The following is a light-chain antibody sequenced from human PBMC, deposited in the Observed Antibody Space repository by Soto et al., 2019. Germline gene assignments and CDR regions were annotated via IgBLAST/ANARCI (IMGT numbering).Light chain of an antibody. Sequence: EIVMTQSPATLSVSAGERATLSCRASQSVSSNLAWYQQKPGQAPRLLIHGASTRATGIPARFSGSGSGTEFTLTISSLHSEDFAVYYCQQYNNWPPWTFGQGTKVEIK. CDR2: GAS. V-gene: IGKV3-15*01. J-gene: IGKJ1*01. CDR3: QQYNNWPPWT. CDR1: QSVSSN.